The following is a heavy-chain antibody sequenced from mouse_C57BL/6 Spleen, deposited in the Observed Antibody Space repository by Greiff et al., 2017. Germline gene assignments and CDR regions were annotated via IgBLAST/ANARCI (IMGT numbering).Heavy chain of an antibody. V-gene: IGHV14-1*01. CDR1: GFNIKDYY. J-gene: IGHJ3*01. D-gene: IGHD2-3*01. Sequence: EVKVVESGAELVRPGASVKLSCTASGFNIKDYYMHWVKQRPEQGLEWIGRIDPEDGDTEYAPKFQGKATMTADTSSNTAYLQLSSLTSEDTAVYYCTTFYDGYYEAWFAYWGQGTLVTVSA. CDR3: TTFYDGYYEAWFAY. CDR2: IDPEDGDT.